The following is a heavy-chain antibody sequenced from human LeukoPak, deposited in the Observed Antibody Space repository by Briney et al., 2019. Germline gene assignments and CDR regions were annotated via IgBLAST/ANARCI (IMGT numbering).Heavy chain of an antibody. V-gene: IGHV1-2*02. J-gene: IGHJ6*03. D-gene: IGHD3-3*01. Sequence: GASVKVSCKASGYTFTGYYMHWVRQAPGQGLEWMGWINPNSGGTNYAQKFQGRVTMTRDTSISTAYMELSRLRSDDTAVYYCARDFPRFLEWIYMDVWGKGTTVTISS. CDR3: ARDFPRFLEWIYMDV. CDR1: GYTFTGYY. CDR2: INPNSGGT.